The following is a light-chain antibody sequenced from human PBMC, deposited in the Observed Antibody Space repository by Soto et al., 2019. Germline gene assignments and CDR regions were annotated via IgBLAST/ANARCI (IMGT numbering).Light chain of an antibody. J-gene: IGLJ1*01. Sequence: QSVLTQPASVSGSPGQSITISCTGTSSDFGNYNLVSWYQQHPGKVPKLILFEVNKRPSGVSGRFSGSKSGNTASLTISGLQAEGEADYYCCSFTSSNTHVFGTGTQLTVL. CDR1: SSDFGNYNL. CDR3: CSFTSSNTHV. V-gene: IGLV2-23*02. CDR2: EVN.